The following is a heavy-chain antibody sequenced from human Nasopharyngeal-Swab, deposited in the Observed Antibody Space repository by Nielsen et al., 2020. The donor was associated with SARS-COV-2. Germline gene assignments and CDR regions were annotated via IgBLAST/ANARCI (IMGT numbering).Heavy chain of an antibody. CDR1: GGSISSSSYY. CDR3: ARHQEFTIFGVVIRGAFDI. D-gene: IGHD3-3*01. V-gene: IGHV4-39*01. J-gene: IGHJ3*02. CDR2: IYYSGST. Sequence: SDTLSLTCTVSGGSISSSSYYWGWIRQPPGKGLEWIGSIYYSGSTYYNPSLKSRVTISVDTSKNQFSLKLSSVTAADTAVYYCARHQEFTIFGVVIRGAFDIWGQGTMVTVSS.